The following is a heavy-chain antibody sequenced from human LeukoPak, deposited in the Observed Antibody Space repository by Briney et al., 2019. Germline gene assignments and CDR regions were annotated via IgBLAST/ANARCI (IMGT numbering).Heavy chain of an antibody. CDR2: IYYSGST. D-gene: IGHD3-22*01. CDR1: GGSISSSSYY. V-gene: IGHV4-39*01. CDR3: ARLGYYYDSSH. J-gene: IGHJ4*02. Sequence: SETLPLTCTVSGGSISSSSYYWGWIRQPPGKGLEWIGSIYYSGSTYYNPSLKSRVTISVDTSKNQFSLKLSSVTAADTAVYYCARLGYYYDSSHWGQGTLVTVPS.